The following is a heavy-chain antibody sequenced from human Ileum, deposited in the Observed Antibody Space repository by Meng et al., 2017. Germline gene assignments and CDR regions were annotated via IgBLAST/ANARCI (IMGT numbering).Heavy chain of an antibody. CDR1: GFTFSGFW. D-gene: IGHD6-19*01. CDR2: IKQGGSET. Sequence: GESLKISCTASGFTFSGFWMSWVRQAPGKGLEWVANIKQGGSETNYADSVRGRFTISRDNAMNSLYLQMSSLRAEDTAVYYCARSNGWLLDYWGQGTLVTVSS. CDR3: ARSNGWLLDY. J-gene: IGHJ4*02. V-gene: IGHV3-7*01.